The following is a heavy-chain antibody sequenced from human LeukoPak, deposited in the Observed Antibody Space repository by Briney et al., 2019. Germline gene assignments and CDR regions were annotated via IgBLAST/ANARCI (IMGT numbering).Heavy chain of an antibody. CDR3: AKSHYYDSSGYYYWGRGLTKDPDY. D-gene: IGHD3-22*01. V-gene: IGHV3-21*04. CDR1: GFTFSSYT. CDR2: ISSSSSYI. Sequence: GGSLRLSCAASGFTFSSYTMNWVRQAPGKGLEWVSSISSSSSYIYYADSVKGRFTVSRDNSKNTLYLQMNSLRAEDTAVYYCAKSHYYDSSGYYYWGRGLTKDPDYWGQGTLVTVSS. J-gene: IGHJ4*02.